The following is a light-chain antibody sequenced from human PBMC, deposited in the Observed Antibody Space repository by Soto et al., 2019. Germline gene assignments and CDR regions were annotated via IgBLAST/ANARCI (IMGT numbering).Light chain of an antibody. J-gene: IGKJ1*01. CDR3: LQDHTYPWT. CDR1: QSIDNY. CDR2: AAS. Sequence: IQMTQSPSSLSASVGDRVTITCLASQSIDNYLSWYQQIPGKAPKLLIYAASNLQRGVPSRFSGSGSGTEFTLTISSLQPEDSASYFCLQDHTYPWTFGQGTKVDNK. V-gene: IGKV1-6*01.